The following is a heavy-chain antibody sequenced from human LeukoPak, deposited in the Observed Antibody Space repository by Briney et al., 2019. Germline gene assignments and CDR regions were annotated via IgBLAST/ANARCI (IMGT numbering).Heavy chain of an antibody. V-gene: IGHV4-39*07. J-gene: IGHJ4*02. CDR3: ARFKQLGRSFDS. CDR2: IYYSGTT. Sequence: PSETLSLTCTVSGGSIGKTSYSWGWIRQTPGKGLEWIGNIYYSGTTYYNPSLKSRVTISVDTSKNQFSLTLNSVTAADTAVYFCARFKQLGRSFDSWGLGSLVTVSS. CDR1: GGSIGKTSYS. D-gene: IGHD1-1*01.